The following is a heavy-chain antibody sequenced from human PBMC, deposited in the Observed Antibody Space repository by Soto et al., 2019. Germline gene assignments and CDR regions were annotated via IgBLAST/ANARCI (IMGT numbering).Heavy chain of an antibody. J-gene: IGHJ4*02. D-gene: IGHD6-13*01. V-gene: IGHV4-39*01. CDR1: GGSISSSSYY. Sequence: QLQLQESGPGLVKPSETLSLTCTVSGGSISSSSYYWGWIRQPPGKGLEWIGRIYYSGSTYYNPSLKGRVTISVNTSKNQFSLKLSSVAAADTAVYYCAGGGGYSSSWYGYWGQGTLVTVSS. CDR2: IYYSGST. CDR3: AGGGGYSSSWYGY.